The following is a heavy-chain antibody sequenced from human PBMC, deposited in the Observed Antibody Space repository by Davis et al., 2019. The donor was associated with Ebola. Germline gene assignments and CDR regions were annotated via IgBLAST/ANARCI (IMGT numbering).Heavy chain of an antibody. CDR1: GYTFTGYY. J-gene: IGHJ6*02. CDR3: ARRSRRGYGMDL. CDR2: INPNSGGT. Sequence: ASVKVSCKASGYTFTGYYMHWVRQAPGQGLEWMGWINPNSGGTNYAQKFQGRVTMTRDTSISTAYMELSSLRSEDTAVYYCARRSRRGYGMDLWGQGTMVTVSS. D-gene: IGHD6-19*01. V-gene: IGHV1-2*02.